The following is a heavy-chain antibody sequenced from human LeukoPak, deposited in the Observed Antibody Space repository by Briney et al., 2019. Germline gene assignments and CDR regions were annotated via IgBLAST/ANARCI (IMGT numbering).Heavy chain of an antibody. D-gene: IGHD3-10*01. CDR2: ISPNSGGT. V-gene: IGHV1-2*02. CDR1: GYTFTGYY. CDR3: ARDSGMVRGTVDY. J-gene: IGHJ4*02. Sequence: GASVKVSCKASGYTFTGYYMHWVRHAPGQGLEWMGWISPNSGGTNYAQKFQGRVTMTRDTSTSTVYMELSSLRSEDTAVYYCARDSGMVRGTVDYWGQGTLVTVSS.